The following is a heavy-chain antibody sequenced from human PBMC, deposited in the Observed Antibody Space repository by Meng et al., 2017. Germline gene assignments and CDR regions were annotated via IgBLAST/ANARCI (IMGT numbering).Heavy chain of an antibody. CDR3: ARDSSGYYSNYYFDY. D-gene: IGHD3-22*01. V-gene: IGHV3-7*01. CDR2: IKQDGSEK. Sequence: GESLKISCAASGFTFSTYWMTWVRQAPGKGLEWVANIKQDGSEKYYVDSVKGRFTISRDNAKNSLYLQMSSLRAEDTAVYYCARDSSGYYSNYYFDYWGQRTLVTVSS. J-gene: IGHJ4*02. CDR1: GFTFSTYW.